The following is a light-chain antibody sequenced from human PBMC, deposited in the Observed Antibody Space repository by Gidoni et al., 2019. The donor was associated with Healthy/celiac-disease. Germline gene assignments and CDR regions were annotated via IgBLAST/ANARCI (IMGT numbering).Light chain of an antibody. J-gene: IGKJ4*01. CDR1: QSVSSSY. V-gene: IGKV3-20*01. Sequence: EIVLTQSPGTLSLSPGERATLPCRASQSVSSSYLAWYPQKPGQAPRLLIYGASSRATGIPDRFSGSGSGTDFTLTISRLEPEDFAVYYCQQYGSSHTFGGGTKVEIK. CDR3: QQYGSSHT. CDR2: GAS.